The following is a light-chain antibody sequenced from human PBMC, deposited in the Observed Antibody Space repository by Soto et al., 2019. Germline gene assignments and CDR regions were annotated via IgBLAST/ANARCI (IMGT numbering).Light chain of an antibody. CDR1: QDINRW. Sequence: DIQMTQSPSTLSASVGDRVTITCRASQDINRWLAWYQQKPGKAPKILIYNADTLESGVPSRFSGSGYGTEFTLTISSLQPDDFATYYCQQYETYLKTFGQGTKVDIK. CDR3: QQYETYLKT. CDR2: NAD. V-gene: IGKV1-5*01. J-gene: IGKJ1*01.